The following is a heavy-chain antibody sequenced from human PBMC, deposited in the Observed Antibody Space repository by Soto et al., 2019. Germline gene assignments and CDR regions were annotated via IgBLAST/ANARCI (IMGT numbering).Heavy chain of an antibody. J-gene: IGHJ6*02. V-gene: IGHV3-30*18. Sequence: GGSLRRSCAASGVSCNNFNIHGIRQSPGKGLERVAVISYDGSIKYYEDSVKGLFTISRDNSKNTLYLQMNSLRAEDTAVYYCAKDRQGPKNGMGVWGQGTTVTLSS. CDR3: AKDRQGPKNGMGV. CDR1: GVSCNNFN. CDR2: ISYDGSIK.